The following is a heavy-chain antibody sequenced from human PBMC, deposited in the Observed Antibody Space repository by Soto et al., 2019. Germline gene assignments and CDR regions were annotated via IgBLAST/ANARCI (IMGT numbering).Heavy chain of an antibody. D-gene: IGHD1-1*01. CDR2: IKQDGSAK. J-gene: IGHJ4*02. Sequence: EVQLVESGGGLVQPGGSLRLSCAGSGFTFSNYWMNWVRQTPGKGLEWVANIKQDGSAKNYVESVKGRFSISRDNAKKLAYLQTNSLRAEDTAVYYCAGGTGWVHDYWGQGTLVTVSS. V-gene: IGHV3-7*04. CDR3: AGGTGWVHDY. CDR1: GFTFSNYW.